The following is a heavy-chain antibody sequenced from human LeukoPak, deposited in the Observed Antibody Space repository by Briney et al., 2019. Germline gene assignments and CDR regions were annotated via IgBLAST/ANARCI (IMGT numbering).Heavy chain of an antibody. Sequence: GGSLRLSCTTYGFPFSIYSMNWVRQAPGKGLEWVSSISSSSSYIYYADSVKGRFTISRDNTKNSLYLQMHSLRAEDTAVYYCASRGSSGWYGYNWFGPWGQGTLVTVSS. V-gene: IGHV3-21*01. CDR1: GFPFSIYS. CDR2: ISSSSSYI. CDR3: ASRGSSGWYGYNWFGP. D-gene: IGHD6-19*01. J-gene: IGHJ5*02.